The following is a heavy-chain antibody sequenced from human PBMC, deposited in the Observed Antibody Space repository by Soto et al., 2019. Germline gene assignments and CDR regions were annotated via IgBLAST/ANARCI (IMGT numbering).Heavy chain of an antibody. CDR2: INHSGST. V-gene: IGHV4-34*01. D-gene: IGHD3-22*01. Sequence: QVQLQQWGAGLLKPSETLSLTCAVYGGSFSGYYWSWIRQPPGKGLEWIGEINHSGSTNSNPSLKSRVTISVDTSKNQFSLKLSSVTAADTAVYYCARLADYYDSSGYHPGDYWGQGTLVTVSS. CDR3: ARLADYYDSSGYHPGDY. J-gene: IGHJ4*02. CDR1: GGSFSGYY.